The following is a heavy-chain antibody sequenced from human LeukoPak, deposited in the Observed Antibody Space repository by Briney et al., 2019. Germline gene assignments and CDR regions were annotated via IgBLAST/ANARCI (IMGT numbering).Heavy chain of an antibody. CDR1: VGTINDYA. V-gene: IGHV1-69*06. D-gene: IGHD1-1*01. Sequence: SVKVSCKPSVGTINDYAIYWVRQAPGQGLEWMARIIPIFGTINYAHNFQDRLTLSADKSTNTANMELSSLRFDDTAIYYCAAPPPGYSFSNHYYYMDVWGKGTSVIVSS. J-gene: IGHJ6*03. CDR3: AAPPPGYSFSNHYYYMDV. CDR2: IIPIFGTI.